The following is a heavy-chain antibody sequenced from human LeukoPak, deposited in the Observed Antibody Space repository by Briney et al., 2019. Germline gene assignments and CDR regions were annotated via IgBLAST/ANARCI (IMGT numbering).Heavy chain of an antibody. CDR2: VNHSGST. CDR3: ARGPPLAYYGTGGYYFFDY. J-gene: IGHJ4*02. CDR1: GGSFGGYF. V-gene: IGHV4-34*01. D-gene: IGHD3-22*01. Sequence: SETLSLTCSAYGGSFGGYFWSWIRQPPGEGLEWIGEVNHSGSTNYDPSLKSRVTISVDTSRTQFSLNLRSVTAADTAVYYCARGPPLAYYGTGGYYFFDYWGQGILVTVSP.